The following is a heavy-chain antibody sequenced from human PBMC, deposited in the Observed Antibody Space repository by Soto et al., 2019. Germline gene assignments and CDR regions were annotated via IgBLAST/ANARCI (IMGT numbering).Heavy chain of an antibody. CDR1: GGSFSGYY. Sequence: QVQLQQWGAGLLKPSETLSLTCAVYGGSFSGYYWSWIRQPPGKGLEWIGEINHSGSTNYNPSLKRRVTISVDTSKNQFSLKLSSVTAADTAVFYCASSATVTTGYFDYWGQGTLVTVSS. D-gene: IGHD4-4*01. CDR2: INHSGST. CDR3: ASSATVTTGYFDY. J-gene: IGHJ4*02. V-gene: IGHV4-34*01.